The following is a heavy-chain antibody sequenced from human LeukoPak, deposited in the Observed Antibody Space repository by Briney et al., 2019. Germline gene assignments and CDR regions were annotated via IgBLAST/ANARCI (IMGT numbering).Heavy chain of an antibody. CDR3: ARDSPHQSSYYFDY. D-gene: IGHD2-2*01. CDR1: GFTVSSNY. V-gene: IGHV3-53*01. Sequence: QPGGSLRLSCAASGFTVSSNYMSWVRQAPGKGLEWVSVIYSGGSTYYADSVKGRFTISRDNSKNTLYLQMNSLRAEDTAVYYCARDSPHQSSYYFDYWGQGTLVTVSS. CDR2: IYSGGST. J-gene: IGHJ4*02.